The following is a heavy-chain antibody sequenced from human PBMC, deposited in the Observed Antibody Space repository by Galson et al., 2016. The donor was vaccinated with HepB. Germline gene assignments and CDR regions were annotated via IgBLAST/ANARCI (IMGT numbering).Heavy chain of an antibody. CDR2: IIPIFGTP. J-gene: IGHJ4*02. CDR3: AADYRDHRDTGLDY. V-gene: IGHV1-69*13. CDR1: GDAFSSFD. Sequence: SVKVSCKASGDAFSSFDLNWVRQAPGQGLEWMGGIIPIFGTPKYAQKFQGRITISADESTTTAYMELSSLNSSDTGVYYCAADYRDHRDTGLDYWGQGALVSVSP. D-gene: IGHD4/OR15-4a*01.